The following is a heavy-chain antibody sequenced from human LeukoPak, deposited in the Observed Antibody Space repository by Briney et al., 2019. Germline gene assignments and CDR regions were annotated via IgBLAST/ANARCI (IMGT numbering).Heavy chain of an antibody. J-gene: IGHJ4*02. CDR1: GFTFSSYS. D-gene: IGHD2-15*01. CDR3: AKYDVGYCSGGSCYSLDN. V-gene: IGHV3-23*01. Sequence: GGSLRLSCAASGFTFSSYSMNWVRQAPGKGLEWVSAISDSGGSTYYADSVKGRFTISRDNSKSTLYLQVSSLRAEDTAIYYCAKYDVGYCSGGSCYSLDNWGQGTLLTVSS. CDR2: ISDSGGST.